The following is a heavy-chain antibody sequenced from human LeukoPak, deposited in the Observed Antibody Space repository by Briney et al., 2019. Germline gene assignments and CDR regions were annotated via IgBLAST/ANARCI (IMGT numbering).Heavy chain of an antibody. D-gene: IGHD2-2*01. J-gene: IGHJ4*02. Sequence: ASVKVSCTASGYTFTSYYMNWVRQAPGQGLEWMGIINPSGGSTSYAQKFQGRVTMTRDTSTSTVYMELSSLRSDDTAVYYCAAVPAAIPHYWGQGTLVTVSS. CDR2: INPSGGST. CDR3: AAVPAAIPHY. V-gene: IGHV1-46*01. CDR1: GYTFTSYY.